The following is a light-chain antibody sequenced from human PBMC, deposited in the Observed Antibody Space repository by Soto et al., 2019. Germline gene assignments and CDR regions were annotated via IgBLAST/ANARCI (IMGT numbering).Light chain of an antibody. CDR2: EVS. CDR1: SSDVGGHDY. J-gene: IGLJ1*01. Sequence: QSALTQPASVSGSPGQSITISCNGTSSDVGGHDYVSWYQQHPGKAPKPTIFEVSNRPSGVSNRFSGSKSGNTASLTISGLQAEDEADYYCSSYTSSSTLFGTGTKVTVL. V-gene: IGLV2-14*01. CDR3: SSYTSSSTL.